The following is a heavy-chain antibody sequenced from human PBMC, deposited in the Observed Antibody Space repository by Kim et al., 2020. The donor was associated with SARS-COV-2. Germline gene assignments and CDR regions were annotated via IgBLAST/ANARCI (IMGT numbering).Heavy chain of an antibody. V-gene: IGHV3-20*01. J-gene: IGHJ2*01. Sequence: GGSLRLSCAASGFTFDDYGMSWVRQAPGKGLEWVSGINWNGGSTGYADSVKGRFTISRDNAKNSLYLQMNSLRAEDTALYHCARYVKYYDFWSGYPDNWYFDLWGRGTLVTVSS. CDR2: INWNGGST. CDR3: ARYVKYYDFWSGYPDNWYFDL. CDR1: GFTFDDYG. D-gene: IGHD3-3*01.